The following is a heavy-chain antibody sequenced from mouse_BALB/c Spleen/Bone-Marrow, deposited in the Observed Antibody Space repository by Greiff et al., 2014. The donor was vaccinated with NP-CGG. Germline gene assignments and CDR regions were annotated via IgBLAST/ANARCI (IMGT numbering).Heavy chain of an antibody. Sequence: VQLKESGGGLVQPGGSLRLSCATSGFTFTDYYMSWVRQPPGKALEWLGFIRNKANGYTTEYSASVKGRFTISSDNSQSILYLQMNTLRAEDSATYYCARDRTTATLYWYFDVWGAGTTVTVSS. CDR1: GFTFTDYY. CDR3: ARDRTTATLYWYFDV. CDR2: IRNKANGYTT. D-gene: IGHD1-2*01. J-gene: IGHJ1*01. V-gene: IGHV7-3*02.